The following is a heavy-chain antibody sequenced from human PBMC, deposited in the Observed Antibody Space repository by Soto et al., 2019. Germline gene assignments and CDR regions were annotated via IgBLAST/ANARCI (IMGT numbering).Heavy chain of an antibody. CDR3: AWTMKVGRTLHFDY. Sequence: VKVSCKASGGTFSSYAISWVRQAPGQGLEWMGGIIPIFGTANYAQKFQGRVTITADESTSTAYMELSSLRSEDTAVYYCAWTMKVGRTLHFDYWGQGTLVTVSS. CDR1: GGTFSSYA. CDR2: IIPIFGTA. V-gene: IGHV1-69*01. J-gene: IGHJ4*02. D-gene: IGHD3-22*01.